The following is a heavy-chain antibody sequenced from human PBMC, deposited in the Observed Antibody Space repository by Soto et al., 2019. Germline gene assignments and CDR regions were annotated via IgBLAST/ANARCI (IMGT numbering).Heavy chain of an antibody. V-gene: IGHV1-18*01. Sequence: HLVQSGLEVKKPGASITVSCKTSGDTFTNFGLSWVRQAPGQGLEWMGWIATYNSNRNYAQKFQGRLTLTTDTSTSTAYMELKSLRYDDTAVYYCATVLRGVVNWFDPWGQGTLVTVSS. CDR3: ATVLRGVVNWFDP. CDR1: GDTFTNFG. J-gene: IGHJ5*02. CDR2: IATYNSNR. D-gene: IGHD3-10*01.